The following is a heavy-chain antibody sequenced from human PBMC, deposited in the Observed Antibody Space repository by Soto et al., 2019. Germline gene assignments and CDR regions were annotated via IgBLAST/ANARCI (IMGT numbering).Heavy chain of an antibody. CDR3: ARAPRDSSGYPHYYIDT. CDR1: GYTYTGYY. CDR2: INPNSGGT. Sequence: ASVKVSCKASGYTYTGYYMHWVRQAPGQGLEWMGWINPNSGGTNYAQKFQGWVTMTRDTSISTDYIELSKLKSDDTAVYYFARAPRDSSGYPHYYIDTWGQGTLVTISS. D-gene: IGHD3-22*01. V-gene: IGHV1-2*04. J-gene: IGHJ4*02.